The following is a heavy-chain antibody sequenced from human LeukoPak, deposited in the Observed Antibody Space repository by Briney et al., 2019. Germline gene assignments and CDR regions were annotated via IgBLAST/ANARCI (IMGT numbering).Heavy chain of an antibody. V-gene: IGHV4-34*01. CDR2: INHSGST. J-gene: IGHJ5*02. Sequence: SETLSLTCAVYGGSFSGYYWSWIRQHPGKGLEWIGEINHSGSTNYNPSLKSRVTISVDTSKNQFSLKLSSVTAADTAVYYCARVPHCSSTSCPSDWFDPWGQGTLVTVSS. CDR3: ARVPHCSSTSCPSDWFDP. CDR1: GGSFSGYY. D-gene: IGHD2-2*01.